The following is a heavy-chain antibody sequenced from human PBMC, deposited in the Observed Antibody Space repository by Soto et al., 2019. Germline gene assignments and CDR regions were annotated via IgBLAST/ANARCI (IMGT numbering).Heavy chain of an antibody. CDR2: ISYDGSNK. Sequence: QVQLVESGGGVVQPGRSLRLSCAASGFTFSSYGMHWVRQAPGKGLEWVAVISYDGSNKYYADSVKGRFTISRDNSKNTLYLQMNSLRAEDTAVYYWAKDSDLRYWGQGTLVTVSS. D-gene: IGHD4-17*01. V-gene: IGHV3-30*18. CDR3: AKDSDLRY. CDR1: GFTFSSYG. J-gene: IGHJ4*02.